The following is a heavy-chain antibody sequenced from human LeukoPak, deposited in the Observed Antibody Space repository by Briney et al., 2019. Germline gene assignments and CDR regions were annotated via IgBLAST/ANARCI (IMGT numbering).Heavy chain of an antibody. CDR1: GGTFSSYA. CDR3: AREDPGYKDYYDSSGSWDSFDY. V-gene: IGHV1-69*01. D-gene: IGHD3-22*01. J-gene: IGHJ4*02. CDR2: IIPIFGTA. Sequence: SVKVSRKASGGTFSSYAISWVRQAPGQGLEWMGGIIPIFGTANYAQKFQGRVTITADESTSTAYMELSSLRSEDTAVYYCAREDPGYKDYYDSSGSWDSFDYWGQGTLVTVSS.